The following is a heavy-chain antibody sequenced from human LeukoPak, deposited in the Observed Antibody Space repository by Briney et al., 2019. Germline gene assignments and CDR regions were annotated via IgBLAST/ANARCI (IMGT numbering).Heavy chain of an antibody. CDR1: GGSISSYS. CDR3: AGGYSYGKKDY. Sequence: SETLSLTCTVSGGSISSYSWSWIRRPPGKGLEWIVYIYHSGSTNYNPSLKSRVTISVDTSKNQFSLKLSPVTAADTAVYYCAGGYSYGKKDYWGQGTLVTVSS. J-gene: IGHJ4*02. V-gene: IGHV4-59*01. CDR2: IYHSGST. D-gene: IGHD5-18*01.